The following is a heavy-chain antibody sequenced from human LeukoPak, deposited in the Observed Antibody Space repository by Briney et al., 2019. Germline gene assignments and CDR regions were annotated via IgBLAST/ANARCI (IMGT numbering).Heavy chain of an antibody. CDR3: AKALGNRGRIQLWLPAYYYMDV. CDR2: ISGSGGST. J-gene: IGHJ6*03. Sequence: PGGSLRLSCAASGFTFSSYAMSWVRQAPGKGLEWVSAISGSGGSTYYADSVKGRFTISRDNSKNTLYLQMNSLRAEDTAVYYCAKALGNRGRIQLWLPAYYYMDVWGKGTTVTISS. D-gene: IGHD5-18*01. V-gene: IGHV3-23*01. CDR1: GFTFSSYA.